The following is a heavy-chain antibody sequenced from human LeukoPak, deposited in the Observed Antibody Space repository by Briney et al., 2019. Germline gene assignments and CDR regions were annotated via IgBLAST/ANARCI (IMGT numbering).Heavy chain of an antibody. J-gene: IGHJ4*02. CDR2: IYHSGST. V-gene: IGHV4-4*02. Sequence: PSGTLSLTCAVSGGSISSSNWWSWVRQPPGKGLEWIGEIYHSGSTNYNPSLKSRVTISVDKSKNQFSLKLSSVTAADTAVYYCARVPVYYYDSSGYCPFDYWGQGTLVTVSS. CDR1: GGSISSSNW. D-gene: IGHD3-22*01. CDR3: ARVPVYYYDSSGYCPFDY.